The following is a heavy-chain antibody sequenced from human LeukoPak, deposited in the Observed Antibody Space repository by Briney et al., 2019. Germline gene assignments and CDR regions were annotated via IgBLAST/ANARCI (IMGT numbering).Heavy chain of an antibody. V-gene: IGHV4-39*01. CDR1: GGSISSSSYY. J-gene: IGHJ4*02. CDR2: IYYSGST. CDR3: ARSYPSSSWSTYSFFDY. D-gene: IGHD6-13*01. Sequence: ASETLSLTCTVSGGSISSSSYYWGWIRQPPGKGLEWIGSIYYSGSTYYNPSLKSRVTISVDTSKNQFSLKLSSVTAADTAVYYCARSYPSSSWSTYSFFDYWGQGTLVTVYS.